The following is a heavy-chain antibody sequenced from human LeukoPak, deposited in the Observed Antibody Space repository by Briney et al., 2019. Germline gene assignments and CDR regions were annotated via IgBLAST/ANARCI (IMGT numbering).Heavy chain of an antibody. D-gene: IGHD3-10*01. V-gene: IGHV3-30*04. CDR1: GFTFSSYA. CDR3: ARDSGWHYYGSGILSPGSGAFDI. J-gene: IGHJ3*02. CDR2: ISYDGSNK. Sequence: PGGSLRLSCAASGFTFSSYAMHWVRQAPGKGLEWVAVISYDGSNKYYADSVKGRFTISRDNSKNTLYLQMNSLRAEDTAVYYCARDSGWHYYGSGILSPGSGAFDIWGQGTMVTVSS.